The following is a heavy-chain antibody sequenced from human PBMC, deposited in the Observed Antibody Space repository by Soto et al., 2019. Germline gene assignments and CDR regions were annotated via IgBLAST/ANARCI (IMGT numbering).Heavy chain of an antibody. Sequence: PGGSLRLSCADSGFTFSNAWVSWVRQAPGKGLEWVGRIKSKTDGGTTDYAAPVKGRFTISRDDSKNTLYLQMNSLKTEGTAVYYCTTGSIGIAVAGTFDYWGQGTLVTVSS. CDR1: GFTFSNAW. J-gene: IGHJ4*02. CDR3: TTGSIGIAVAGTFDY. V-gene: IGHV3-15*01. CDR2: IKSKTDGGTT. D-gene: IGHD6-19*01.